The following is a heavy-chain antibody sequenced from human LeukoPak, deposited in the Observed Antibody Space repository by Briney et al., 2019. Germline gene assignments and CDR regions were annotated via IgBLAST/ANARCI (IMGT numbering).Heavy chain of an antibody. J-gene: IGHJ4*02. CDR1: GFTFSSYG. CDR3: TTDPGEPDFDY. CDR2: IKSKTDGGTT. Sequence: GGSLRLSCAASGFTFSSYGMHWVRQAPGKGLEWVGRIKSKTDGGTTDYAAPVKGRFTISRDDSKNTLYLQMNSLKTEDTAVYYCTTDPGEPDFDYWGQGTLVTVSS. V-gene: IGHV3-15*01. D-gene: IGHD3-16*01.